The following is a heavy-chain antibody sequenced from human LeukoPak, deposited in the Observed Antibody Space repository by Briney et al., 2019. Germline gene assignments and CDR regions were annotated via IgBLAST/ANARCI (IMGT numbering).Heavy chain of an antibody. CDR2: IVGSGSST. D-gene: IGHD6-13*01. Sequence: GGSLRLSCAASGFAFSTYCMSWVRQAPGKGLEWVSAIVGSGSSTYYADSVKGRFTISRDNSKNTLYLQMNSLRAEDTAVYYCAKDRVRFSSRVDAFDIWGRGTMVTVSS. CDR3: AKDRVRFSSRVDAFDI. J-gene: IGHJ3*02. V-gene: IGHV3-23*01. CDR1: GFAFSTYC.